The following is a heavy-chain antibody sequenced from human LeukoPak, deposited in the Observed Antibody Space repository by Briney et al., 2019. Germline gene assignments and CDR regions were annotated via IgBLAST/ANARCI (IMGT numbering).Heavy chain of an antibody. J-gene: IGHJ4*02. Sequence: SETLSLTCTVSGGSISSYYWSWIRQPPGKGLEWIGYIYYSGSTNYNPSLKSRVTISVDTSKNQFSLKLNSVTAADTAVYYCARDLEGHFGGFYFDYWGQGTLVTVSS. CDR3: ARDLEGHFGGFYFDY. D-gene: IGHD2-21*01. V-gene: IGHV4-59*12. CDR2: IYYSGST. CDR1: GGSISSYY.